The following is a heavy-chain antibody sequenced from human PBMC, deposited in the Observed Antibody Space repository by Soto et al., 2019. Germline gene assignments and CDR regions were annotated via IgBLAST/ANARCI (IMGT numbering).Heavy chain of an antibody. CDR3: AREGAVAAERYYFDH. D-gene: IGHD2-15*01. CDR1: GFTVSSNY. Sequence: GGSLRLSCAASGFTVSSNYMSWVRQAPGKGLEWVSVIYSGDNTYYADSVKGRFTISRDNSKNTLYLQMNSLRAEDTAVYYCAREGAVAAERYYFDHWGQGTLVTVSS. J-gene: IGHJ4*02. CDR2: IYSGDNT. V-gene: IGHV3-66*01.